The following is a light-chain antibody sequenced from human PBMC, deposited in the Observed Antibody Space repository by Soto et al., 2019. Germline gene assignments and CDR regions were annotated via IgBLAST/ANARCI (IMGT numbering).Light chain of an antibody. V-gene: IGLV2-14*01. Sequence: QSALTQPASVSGSPGQSITISCTGTANDIGTYNYVSWYHQHPGKAPKLIIFDVFDRPSGVSNRFSGSKSGNTASLTISGLQAEDEADYYCSSYIASSNTPSVVFGGGTKVTVL. CDR1: ANDIGTYNY. J-gene: IGLJ2*01. CDR3: SSYIASSNTPSVV. CDR2: DVF.